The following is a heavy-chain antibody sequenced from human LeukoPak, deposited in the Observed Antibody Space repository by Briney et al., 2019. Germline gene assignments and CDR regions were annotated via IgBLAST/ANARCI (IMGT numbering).Heavy chain of an antibody. J-gene: IGHJ4*02. CDR2: ISYDGSNN. Sequence: PGRSLRLSCAASGFTFSSYAMHWVRQAPGKGLEWVAAISYDGSNNYYADSVRGRFTISRDNSNNTLYLQMNSLRAEDTAMYYCAKAKTSNLYFFDYWGQGALVTVSS. V-gene: IGHV3-30-3*01. CDR3: AKAKTSNLYFFDY. CDR1: GFTFSSYA. D-gene: IGHD2-2*01.